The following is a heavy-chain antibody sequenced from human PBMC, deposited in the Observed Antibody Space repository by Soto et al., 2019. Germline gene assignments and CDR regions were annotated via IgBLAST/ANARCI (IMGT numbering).Heavy chain of an antibody. J-gene: IGHJ4*02. CDR3: AKGGLWYATSFIDY. Sequence: HPGGSLRLSCATSGFTFTTHAMSWVRQAPGKGLEWVSAVSGSGGGTYYADSVRGRFTVSRDISRNTLYLQMNSLRADDTATYYCAKGGLWYATSFIDYWGQGTLVTVSS. CDR2: VSGSGGGT. V-gene: IGHV3-23*01. CDR1: GFTFTTHA. D-gene: IGHD2-21*01.